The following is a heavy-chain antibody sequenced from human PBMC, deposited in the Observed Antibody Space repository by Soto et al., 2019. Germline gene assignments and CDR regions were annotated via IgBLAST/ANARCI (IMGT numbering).Heavy chain of an antibody. J-gene: IGHJ5*02. V-gene: IGHV3-23*01. CDR1: GFTFSSYA. CDR2: IGNNGGST. CDR3: AEAYIAGSTGWFDP. Sequence: EVQLLESGGGLVQPGESLRLSCAASGFTFSSYALTWVRQAPGKGLEWVAAIGNNGGSTYYADSVKGRFTVSRDNSKNTLYQQMNNRRAADTAADYCAEAYIAGSTGWFDPWGQGTLVTVSS. D-gene: IGHD6-13*01.